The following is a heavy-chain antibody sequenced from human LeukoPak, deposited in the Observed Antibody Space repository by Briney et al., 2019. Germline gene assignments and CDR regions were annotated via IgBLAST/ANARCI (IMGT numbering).Heavy chain of an antibody. Sequence: GGSLRLSCAGSGFTFNYGMHWVRQAPGKGLEWVAVIWYEGTNKYYADSVKGRFTISRDNSKNTLYLQMDSLRAEDTAMYYCARQGGLGNYATGSWFDPWGQGTLVTVSP. CDR2: IWYEGTNK. V-gene: IGHV3-33*01. CDR3: ARQGGLGNYATGSWFDP. J-gene: IGHJ5*02. CDR1: GFTFNYG. D-gene: IGHD1-7*01.